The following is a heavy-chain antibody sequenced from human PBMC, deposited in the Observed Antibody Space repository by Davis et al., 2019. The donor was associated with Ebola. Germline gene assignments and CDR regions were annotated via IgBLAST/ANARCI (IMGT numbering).Heavy chain of an antibody. CDR2: IRNRADGGTT. Sequence: PGGSLRLSCAASNFAFTNTYMNWVRQAPGKGLEWVGRIRNRADGGTTDYAAPVEGRFTISRDDSKNTMYLQLNSLRIEDTAVYYCTTKIRRGDFGSWGLGTLVTVSS. V-gene: IGHV3-15*07. CDR3: TTKIRRGDFGS. J-gene: IGHJ4*02. D-gene: IGHD5-24*01. CDR1: NFAFTNTY.